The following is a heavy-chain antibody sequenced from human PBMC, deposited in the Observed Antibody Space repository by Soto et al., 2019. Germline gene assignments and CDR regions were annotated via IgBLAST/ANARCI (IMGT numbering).Heavy chain of an antibody. V-gene: IGHV4-4*02. CDR1: GGSISSSNW. Sequence: TSETLSLTCAVSGGSISSSNWWSWVRQPPGKGLEWIGEIYHSGSTNYNPSLKSRVTISVDTSKNQFSLKLNSMTAADTAVYYCARHNYGSGSTYFDYWGQGTLVTVSS. CDR2: IYHSGST. CDR3: ARHNYGSGSTYFDY. J-gene: IGHJ4*02. D-gene: IGHD3-10*01.